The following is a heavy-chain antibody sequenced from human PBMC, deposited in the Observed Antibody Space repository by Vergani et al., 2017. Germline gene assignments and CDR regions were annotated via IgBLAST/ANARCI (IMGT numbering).Heavy chain of an antibody. CDR3: ARGTLGYCSGGSCSNVDY. V-gene: IGHV3-33*01. D-gene: IGHD2-15*01. CDR2: IWYDGSNK. Sequence: QVQLVESGGGVVQPGRSLRLSCAASGFTFSSYGMHWVRQAPGKGLEWVAVIWYDGSNKYYADSVKGRFTISRDNSKNTLYLQMNSLRAADTAVYYCARGTLGYCSGGSCSNVDYWGQGTLVTVSS. CDR1: GFTFSSYG. J-gene: IGHJ4*02.